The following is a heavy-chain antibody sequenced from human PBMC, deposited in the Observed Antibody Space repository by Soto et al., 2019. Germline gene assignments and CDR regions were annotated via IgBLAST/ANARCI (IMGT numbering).Heavy chain of an antibody. CDR2: ISYDGSNK. CDR3: AKWEYYYGSGSSDYYYYGMDV. V-gene: IGHV3-30*18. D-gene: IGHD3-10*01. Sequence: GGSLRLSCAASGFTFSSYGMHWVRQAPGKGLEWVAVISYDGSNKYYADSVKGRFTISRDNSKNTLYLQMNSLRAEDTAVYYCAKWEYYYGSGSSDYYYYGMDVWGQGTTVTVSS. CDR1: GFTFSSYG. J-gene: IGHJ6*02.